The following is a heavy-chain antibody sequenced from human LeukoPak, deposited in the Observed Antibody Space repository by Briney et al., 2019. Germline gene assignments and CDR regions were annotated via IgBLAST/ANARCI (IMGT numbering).Heavy chain of an antibody. CDR2: IYYSGST. CDR3: ARARGGSTSSYYYYYYYMDV. D-gene: IGHD2-2*01. V-gene: IGHV4-59*11. J-gene: IGHJ6*03. Sequence: SETLSLTCTVSGGSISSHYWSWIRQPPGKGLEWIGYIYYSGSTNYNPSLKSRVTISVDTSKNQFSLKLSSVTAADTAVYYCARARGGSTSSYYYYYYYMDVWGKGTTVTVSS. CDR1: GGSISSHY.